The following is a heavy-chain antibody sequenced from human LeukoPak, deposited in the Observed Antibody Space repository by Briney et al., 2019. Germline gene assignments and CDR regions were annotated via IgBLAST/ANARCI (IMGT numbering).Heavy chain of an antibody. Sequence: GASVKVSCKASGYAFTDYYFNWVRQAPGQGLEWMGWINPKSGGTHYAQNFQDRVTMTRDTSINTAYLDLNRLRSDDTAVYYCARTLTTATWDFWGQGTLVTVSS. J-gene: IGHJ4*02. D-gene: IGHD4-17*01. V-gene: IGHV1-2*02. CDR3: ARTLTTATWDF. CDR1: GYAFTDYY. CDR2: INPKSGGT.